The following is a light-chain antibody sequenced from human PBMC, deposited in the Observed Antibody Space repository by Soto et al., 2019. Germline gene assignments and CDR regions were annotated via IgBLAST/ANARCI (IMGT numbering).Light chain of an antibody. J-gene: IGKJ2*01. CDR3: QQYNKWPPYT. V-gene: IGKV3-15*01. CDR1: QSVSSN. CDR2: GAS. Sequence: EIVMTQSPANLSVSPGERATLSCRASQSVSSNLAWYQQKPGQGPRLLIYGASTRATGIPARFSGRGSGTDFTLTISSLQSEDFAVYYCQQYNKWPPYTFGQGTKVEIK.